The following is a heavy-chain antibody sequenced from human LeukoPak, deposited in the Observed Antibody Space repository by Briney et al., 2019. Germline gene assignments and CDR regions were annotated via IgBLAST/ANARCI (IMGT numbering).Heavy chain of an antibody. D-gene: IGHD3-22*01. CDR2: ITSSGSTI. V-gene: IGHV3-11*04. J-gene: IGHJ4*02. CDR1: GFTFSDYY. CDR3: ARDRHSSVDY. Sequence: KSGGSLGLSCAASGFTFSDYYMSWIRQAPGKGLEWVSYITSSGSTINYADSVKGRFTISRDNAKNSLYLQLNSLRAEDTAVYFCARDRHSSVDYWGQGTLVTVSS.